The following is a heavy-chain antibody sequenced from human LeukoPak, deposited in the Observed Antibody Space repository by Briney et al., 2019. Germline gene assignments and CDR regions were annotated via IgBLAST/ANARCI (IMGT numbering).Heavy chain of an antibody. CDR3: ARLGFYGHVDY. V-gene: IGHV4-39*01. CDR2: IYYSGST. CDR1: GFTISTYW. J-gene: IGHJ4*02. D-gene: IGHD3-3*01. Sequence: GSLRLSCAASGFTISTYWTSWIRQPPGKGLEWIGSIYYSGSTYYNPSLKSRVTISVDTSKNQFSLKLSSVTAADTAVYYCARLGFYGHVDYWGQGTLVTVSS.